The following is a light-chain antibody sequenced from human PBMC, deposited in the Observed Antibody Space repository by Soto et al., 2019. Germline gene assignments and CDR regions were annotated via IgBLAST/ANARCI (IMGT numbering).Light chain of an antibody. CDR2: GAS. J-gene: IGKJ1*01. CDR1: QSFNSIY. Sequence: EIVLTQSPGTLSLSPGERATLSCRASQSFNSIYLAWYQQKPGQAPRLLIYGASSRATGIPDRFSDSGSGTDFTLTISRLEPEDFALYYCQHYGSSPRTFGQGTKVDIK. CDR3: QHYGSSPRT. V-gene: IGKV3-20*01.